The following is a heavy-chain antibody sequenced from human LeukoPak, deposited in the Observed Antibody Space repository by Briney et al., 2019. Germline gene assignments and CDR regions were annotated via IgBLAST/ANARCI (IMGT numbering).Heavy chain of an antibody. CDR2: TFGTETT. V-gene: IGHV4-59*01. CDR3: ARGSVTPDAGY. Sequence: SSETLSLTCSVSRSPMSGYYWSWLRQPPGKGLEWIGYTFGTETTDYNPSLKSRLVISVDTSKNQVSLTLNSVTAADTAFYYCARGSVTPDAGYWGPGILVTVSS. J-gene: IGHJ4*02. D-gene: IGHD4-17*01. CDR1: RSPMSGYY.